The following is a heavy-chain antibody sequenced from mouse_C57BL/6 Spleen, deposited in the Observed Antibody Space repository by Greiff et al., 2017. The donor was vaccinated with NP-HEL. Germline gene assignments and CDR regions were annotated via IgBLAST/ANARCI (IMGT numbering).Heavy chain of an antibody. D-gene: IGHD2-2*01. J-gene: IGHJ1*03. V-gene: IGHV1-69*01. CDR3: ARGLRWYFDV. Sequence: QVQLQQPGAELVMPGASVKLSCKASGYTFTSYWMHWVKQRPGQGLEWIGEIDPSDSYTNYNQKFKGKSTLTVDKSSSTAYMQLSSLTSEDSAVYYGARGLRWYFDVWGTGTTVTVSS. CDR1: GYTFTSYW. CDR2: IDPSDSYT.